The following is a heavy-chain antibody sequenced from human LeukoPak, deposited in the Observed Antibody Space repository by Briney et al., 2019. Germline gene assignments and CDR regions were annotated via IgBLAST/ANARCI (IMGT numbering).Heavy chain of an antibody. CDR1: GYTFTSYY. CDR2: INPSGGST. CDR3: AEDRYGDYEAPFHYYMDA. V-gene: IGHV1-46*01. D-gene: IGHD5-12*01. Sequence: ASVKVSCKASGYTFTSYYMHWVRQAPGQGLEWMGIINPSGGSTSYAQKFQGRVTITRDTSIDTAYMQLSRLRSDDTAVYYCAEDRYGDYEAPFHYYMDAWGRGTTVTVSS. J-gene: IGHJ6*03.